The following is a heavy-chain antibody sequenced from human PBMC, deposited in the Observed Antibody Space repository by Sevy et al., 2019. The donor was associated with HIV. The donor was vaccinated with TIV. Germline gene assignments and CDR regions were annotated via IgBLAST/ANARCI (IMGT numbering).Heavy chain of an antibody. J-gene: IGHJ4*02. CDR2: ISGSGVST. V-gene: IGHV3-23*01. CDR1: GFTFSSYA. Sequence: GGSLRLSCAASGFTFSSYAMSWVRQAPGKGLEWVSAISGSGVSTYHADSVKGRFTISRDNSKNTLSLQMNSLRAEDTAVYYCAKDRDGSSWYGGDFFDYWGLGTLVTVSS. CDR3: AKDRDGSSWYGGDFFDY. D-gene: IGHD6-13*01.